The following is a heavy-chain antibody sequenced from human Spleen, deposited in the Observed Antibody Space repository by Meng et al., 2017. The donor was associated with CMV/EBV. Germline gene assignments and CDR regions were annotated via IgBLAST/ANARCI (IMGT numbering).Heavy chain of an antibody. CDR1: GGSISSSTYY. CDR2: IHYSGST. D-gene: IGHD2-2*01. Sequence: SETLSLTCTVSGGSISSSTYYWDWIRQAPGKGLEWIGSIHYSGSTHYNPSLKSRVTISVDTSKNQFSLKLSSVTAADTAVYYCARFYCSSTSCYFDYWGQGTLVTVSS. V-gene: IGHV4-39*07. CDR3: ARFYCSSTSCYFDY. J-gene: IGHJ4*02.